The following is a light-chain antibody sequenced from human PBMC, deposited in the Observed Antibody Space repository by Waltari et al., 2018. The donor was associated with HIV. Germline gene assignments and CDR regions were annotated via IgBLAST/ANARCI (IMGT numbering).Light chain of an antibody. V-gene: IGLV1-47*01. J-gene: IGLJ2*01. CDR1: SSTIGSNY. CDR3: AAWDDSLRGVV. CDR2: RNN. Sequence: QSVLPQPPSASGTPGQRVTISCSGSSSTIGSNYVPWYQQLPGTTPKLLIYRNNQRPSGVPDRFSGSKSGTSASLAISGLRSEHEADYYCAAWDDSLRGVVFGGGTKLTVL.